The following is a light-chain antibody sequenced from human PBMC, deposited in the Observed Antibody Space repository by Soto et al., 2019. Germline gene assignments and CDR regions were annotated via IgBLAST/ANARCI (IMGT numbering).Light chain of an antibody. CDR1: QSIVTY. CDR2: AAS. Sequence: DIQMTQSPSSLSASVGDRVTITCRASQSIVTYLNWYLQKPGKAPKLLIYAASNLQSGVPSRFSGSGSGTDFTLTISSLQPDDFAVYYCQHYGESSWTFGQGTK. CDR3: QHYGESSWT. J-gene: IGKJ1*01. V-gene: IGKV1-39*01.